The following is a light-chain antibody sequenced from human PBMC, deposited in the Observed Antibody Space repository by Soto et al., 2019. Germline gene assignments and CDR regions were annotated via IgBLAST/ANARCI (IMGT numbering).Light chain of an antibody. CDR3: SSYASSSTVL. Sequence: QSVLTQPASVSGSPGQSITISCTGTSSDVGGYSYVCWYQQHPGKAPKLIIYDVTNRPSGVSNRFSGSKSGNTASLTISGLQAEDEADYYCSSYASSSTVLFGGGTKVTVL. V-gene: IGLV2-14*01. CDR2: DVT. J-gene: IGLJ2*01. CDR1: SSDVGGYSY.